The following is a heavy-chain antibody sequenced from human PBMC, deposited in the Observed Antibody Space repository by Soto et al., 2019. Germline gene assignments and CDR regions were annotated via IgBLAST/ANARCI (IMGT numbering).Heavy chain of an antibody. V-gene: IGHV4-34*01. D-gene: IGHD3-10*01. CDR3: ARAMVRGRKYYYYYGVDV. Sequence: SETLSLTCAVYGGSFSGYYWSWIRQPPGKGLEWIGEINHSGSTNYNPSLKSRVTISVDTSKNQFSLKLSSVTAADTAVYYCARAMVRGRKYYYYYGVDVWGQGTTVTVSS. J-gene: IGHJ6*02. CDR2: INHSGST. CDR1: GGSFSGYY.